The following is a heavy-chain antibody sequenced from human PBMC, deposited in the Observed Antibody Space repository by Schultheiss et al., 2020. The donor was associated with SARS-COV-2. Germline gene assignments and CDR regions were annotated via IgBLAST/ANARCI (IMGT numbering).Heavy chain of an antibody. V-gene: IGHV3-11*01. CDR3: ARDGAYYYDSSGYYFDY. CDR2: ISSSGSTI. D-gene: IGHD3-22*01. Sequence: LSLTCTVSGGSISSSSYYWGWIRQAPGKGLEWVSYISSSGSTIYYADSVKGRFTISRDNAKNSLYLQMNSLRAEDTAVYYCARDGAYYYDSSGYYFDYWGQGTLVTVSS. J-gene: IGHJ4*02. CDR1: GGSISSSSYY.